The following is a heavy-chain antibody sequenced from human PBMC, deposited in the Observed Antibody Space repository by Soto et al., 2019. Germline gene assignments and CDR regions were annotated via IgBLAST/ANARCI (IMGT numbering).Heavy chain of an antibody. CDR1: GGSFSGYY. CDR2: INHSGST. J-gene: IGHJ6*03. V-gene: IGHV4-34*01. D-gene: IGHD3-3*01. CDR3: ARGVSNYDFWSGYSHYYYYMDV. Sequence: ETLSLTCAVYGGSFSGYYWSWIRQPPGKGLEWIGEINHSGSTNYNPSLKSRVTISVDTSKSQFSLKLSSVTAADTAIYYCARGVSNYDFWSGYSHYYYYMDVWGKGTTVTVSS.